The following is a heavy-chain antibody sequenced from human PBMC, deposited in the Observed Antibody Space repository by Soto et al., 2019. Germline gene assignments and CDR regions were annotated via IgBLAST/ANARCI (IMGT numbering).Heavy chain of an antibody. CDR1: GGSFSGYY. V-gene: IGHV4-34*01. Sequence: QVQLQQWGAGLLKPSETLSLTCAVYGGSFSGYYWSWIRQPPGKGLEWIGESNHSGSTNYNPSLKSRVTISVDTSKNQFALKLSSVTAADTAVYYCARALEYSYFDYWGQGTLVTVSS. D-gene: IGHD3-3*01. J-gene: IGHJ4*02. CDR2: SNHSGST. CDR3: ARALEYSYFDY.